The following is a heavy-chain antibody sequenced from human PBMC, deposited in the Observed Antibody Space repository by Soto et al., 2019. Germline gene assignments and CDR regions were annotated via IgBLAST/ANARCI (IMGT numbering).Heavy chain of an antibody. Sequence: ASVKVSCEASGYTLTSYYMHWVRQAPGQGLAWMGIINPSGGSTSYAQNYQGRITMTSDTSTTTVYMELSSLRSEDTAVYFCARGDYDVLTGYYPLDFWGQGTLVTVYS. CDR3: ARGDYDVLTGYYPLDF. CDR2: INPSGGST. D-gene: IGHD3-9*01. J-gene: IGHJ4*02. V-gene: IGHV1-46*01. CDR1: GYTLTSYY.